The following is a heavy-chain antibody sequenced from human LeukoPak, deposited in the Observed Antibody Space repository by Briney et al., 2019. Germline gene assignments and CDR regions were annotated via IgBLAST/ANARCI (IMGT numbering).Heavy chain of an antibody. CDR3: ARGAFDVATGSSFLYYYDY. V-gene: IGHV3-30*04. CDR2: ISYDGSNK. CDR1: GFTFSSYA. Sequence: GGSLRLSCAASGFTFSSYAMHWVRQAPGKGLEWVAVISYDGSNKYYADSVKGRFTIARDNAKNSLYLQMNSLRVDDSAVYYCARGAFDVATGSSFLYYYDYWGQGTLLTVSS. D-gene: IGHD6-13*01. J-gene: IGHJ4*02.